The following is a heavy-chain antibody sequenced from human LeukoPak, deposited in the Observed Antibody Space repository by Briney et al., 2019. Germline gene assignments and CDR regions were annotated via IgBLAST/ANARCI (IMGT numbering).Heavy chain of an antibody. V-gene: IGHV4-4*07. CDR3: AGESYYDYIGGSYRLFDY. D-gene: IGHD3-16*02. CDR1: GGSISRHY. Sequence: PSETLSLTCTVSGGSISRHYWSWLRQPAGKGLEWIGRIYSTGSTTYNPSLRSRDTMSVDTSKSQLSVKLNSVTAADTAVYYCAGESYYDYIGGSYRLFDYWGQGTLVTVSS. CDR2: IYSTGST. J-gene: IGHJ4*02.